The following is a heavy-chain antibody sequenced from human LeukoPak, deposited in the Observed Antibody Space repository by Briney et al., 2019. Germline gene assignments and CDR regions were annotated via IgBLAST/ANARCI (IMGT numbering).Heavy chain of an antibody. V-gene: IGHV4-34*01. CDR2: INHSGST. D-gene: IGHD2-21*01. CDR1: GGSFSGYY. Sequence: NASETLSLTCAVYGGSFSGYYWSWIRQPPVKGLEWIGEINHSGSTNYNPSLKSRVTISVDTSKNQFSLKLSSVTAADTAVYYCRSGGEGIDYWGQGTLVTVSS. J-gene: IGHJ4*02. CDR3: RSGGEGIDY.